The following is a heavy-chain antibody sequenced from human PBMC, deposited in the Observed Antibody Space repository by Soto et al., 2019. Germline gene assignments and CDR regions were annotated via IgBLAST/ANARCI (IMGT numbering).Heavy chain of an antibody. CDR2: IIPIFGTA. Sequence: SVKVSCKASGGTFSSYAISWVRQAPGQGLEWMGGIIPIFGTANYAQKFQGRVTITADKSTSTAYMELSSLRFEDAAVYYCARKDIVVVPAAIGGGYYYYYGMDVWGQGTTVTVSS. J-gene: IGHJ6*02. CDR3: ARKDIVVVPAAIGGGYYYYYGMDV. D-gene: IGHD2-2*01. V-gene: IGHV1-69*06. CDR1: GGTFSSYA.